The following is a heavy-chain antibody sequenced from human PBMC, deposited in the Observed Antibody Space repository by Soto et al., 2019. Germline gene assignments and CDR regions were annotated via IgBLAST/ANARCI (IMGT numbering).Heavy chain of an antibody. CDR1: GGTFSTYT. CDR2: IIPIIGII. V-gene: IGHV1-69*08. CDR3: AGDPDSHYNDSHASSYP. J-gene: IGHJ5*02. D-gene: IGHD3-22*01. Sequence: QVQLVQSGAEVKKPGSSVKVSCKASGGTFSTYTITWVRQAPGQGLEWMGRIIPIIGIINCAQKFQGRVTITADKFTGTAYMELTRLRSDDTAVYYCAGDPDSHYNDSHASSYPWGQGTLVTVSS.